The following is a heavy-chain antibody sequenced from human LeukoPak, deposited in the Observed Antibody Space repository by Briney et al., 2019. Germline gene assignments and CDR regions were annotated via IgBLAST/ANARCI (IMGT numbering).Heavy chain of an antibody. J-gene: IGHJ4*02. CDR3: ARGAAYSNYGPDFDY. CDR1: GYTFTGYY. V-gene: IGHV1-2*02. CDR2: INPNSGGT. D-gene: IGHD4-11*01. Sequence: ASVKVSCKASGYTFTGYYMHWVRQAPGQGLEWMGWINPNSGGTNYAQKFQGRVAMTRDTSISTAYMELSMLRSDDTAVYYCARGAAYSNYGPDFDYWGQGTLVTVSS.